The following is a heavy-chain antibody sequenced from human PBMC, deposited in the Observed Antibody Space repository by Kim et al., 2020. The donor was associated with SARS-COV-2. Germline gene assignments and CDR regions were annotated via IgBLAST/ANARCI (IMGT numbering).Heavy chain of an antibody. CDR2: ITGSGGST. J-gene: IGHJ6*02. V-gene: IGHV3-23*01. Sequence: GGSLRLSCAASGFTFNSYALSWVRQAPGKGLEWVSAITGSGGSTYYADSVKGRFTISRDNSKNTLYLQMNSLRAEDTAVYYCAKDRDYYDSSGYYYYYYYGMAVWGQGTTATVPS. D-gene: IGHD3-22*01. CDR3: AKDRDYYDSSGYYYYYYYGMAV. CDR1: GFTFNSYA.